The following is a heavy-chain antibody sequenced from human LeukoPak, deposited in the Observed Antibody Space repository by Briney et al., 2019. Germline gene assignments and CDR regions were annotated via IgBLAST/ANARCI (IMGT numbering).Heavy chain of an antibody. CDR1: GYTFTGYY. J-gene: IGHJ3*01. CDR2: VNPNTGGT. V-gene: IGHV1-2*02. Sequence: GASVKVSCKASGYTFTGYYIHWVRQAPGQGLEWMGWVNPNTGGTNYAQKFQGRVTMTRDTSISTAYMELSSLRFDDTAVFYCARDISEHYYSGSGTYFPHAFDVWGQGTMVTVSS. CDR3: ARDISEHYYSGSGTYFPHAFDV. D-gene: IGHD3-10*01.